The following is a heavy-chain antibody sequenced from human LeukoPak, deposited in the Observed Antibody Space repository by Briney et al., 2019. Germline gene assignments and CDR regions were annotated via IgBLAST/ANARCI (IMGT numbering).Heavy chain of an antibody. V-gene: IGHV1-2*02. CDR3: ARDTITVTTPYFDY. CDR2: INSDSGGS. J-gene: IGHJ4*02. CDR1: RYTFTAYY. Sequence: ASVKVSCKASRYTFTAYYIHWVRQASGQGLEWMGWINSDSGGSNYAQKFQGRVTMTRDTSTSTAYMELSSLRSDDTAFYYCARDTITVTTPYFDYWGQGTLVTVLS. D-gene: IGHD4-17*01.